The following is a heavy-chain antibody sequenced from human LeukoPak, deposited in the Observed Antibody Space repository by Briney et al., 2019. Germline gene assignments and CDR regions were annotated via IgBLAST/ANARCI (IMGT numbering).Heavy chain of an antibody. V-gene: IGHV4-59*01. CDR1: GGSISSYY. CDR3: ARETYYYDSSGYPTSDAFDI. D-gene: IGHD3-22*01. Sequence: PSETLSLTCTVSGGSISSYYWSWMRHPPGKGLDGMGYIYFSGSTNYNLSLKSRVTISVDTSKNQFSLKLSSVPAADTAVYYCARETYYYDSSGYPTSDAFDIWGQGTMVTVSS. J-gene: IGHJ3*02. CDR2: IYFSGST.